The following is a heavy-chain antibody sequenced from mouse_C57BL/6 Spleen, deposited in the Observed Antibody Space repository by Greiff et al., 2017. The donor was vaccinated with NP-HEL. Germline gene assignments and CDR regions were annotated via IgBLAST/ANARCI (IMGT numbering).Heavy chain of an antibody. CDR3: ARQAGSSYVEFAY. V-gene: IGHV1-85*01. CDR1: GYTFTSYD. J-gene: IGHJ3*01. CDR2: IYPRDGST. Sequence: LQESGPELVKPGASVKLSCKASGYTFTSYDINWVKQRPGQGLEWIGWIYPRDGSTKYNEKFKGKATLTVDTSSSTAYMELHSLTSEDSAVYFCARQAGSSYVEFAYWGQGTLVTVSA. D-gene: IGHD1-1*01.